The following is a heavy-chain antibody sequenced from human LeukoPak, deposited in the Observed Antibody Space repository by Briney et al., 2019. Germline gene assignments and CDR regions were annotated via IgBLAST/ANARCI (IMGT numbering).Heavy chain of an antibody. CDR1: GYTFTSYY. J-gene: IGHJ4*02. V-gene: IGHV1-46*01. CDR3: ARDRGDYGDYEDEVSRDY. Sequence: ASVKVSCKASGYTFTSYYMHWVRQAPGQGLEWMGIINPSGGSTSYAQKFQGRVTMTRDTSTSTVYMELSSLRSEDTAVYYCARDRGDYGDYEDEVSRDYWGQGTLVTVSS. CDR2: INPSGGST. D-gene: IGHD4-17*01.